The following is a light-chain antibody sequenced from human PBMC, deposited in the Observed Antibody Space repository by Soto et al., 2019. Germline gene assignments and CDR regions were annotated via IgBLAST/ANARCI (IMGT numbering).Light chain of an antibody. V-gene: IGKV3D-15*01. CDR1: QTVNSR. CDR3: QQYNKWPPIT. J-gene: IGKJ1*01. Sequence: ERIMTQSPATLSVSPGESATLSCRASQTVNSRLAWYQHKPGQAPRLLIYHTSNRATGIPARFTGSGSGTDFTLTISSLEPEDFAAYYCQQYNKWPPITFGQGTKVDIK. CDR2: HTS.